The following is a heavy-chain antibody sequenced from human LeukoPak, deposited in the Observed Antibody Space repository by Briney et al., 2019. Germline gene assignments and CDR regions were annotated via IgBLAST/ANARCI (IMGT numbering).Heavy chain of an antibody. J-gene: IGHJ4*02. CDR1: GYSXTELS. CDR3: AGDPQRCSGGNCYRFDY. CDR2: FDSEDGET. Sequence: ASVKVSCKVSGYSXTELSMHGVRQAPGKGLEWMGSFDSEDGETNYAQKVQGRVTMTEDTSSDTAYMELNSLRSDDTAVYYCAGDPQRCSGGNCYRFDYWGPGTLVTVSS. V-gene: IGHV1-24*01. D-gene: IGHD2-15*01.